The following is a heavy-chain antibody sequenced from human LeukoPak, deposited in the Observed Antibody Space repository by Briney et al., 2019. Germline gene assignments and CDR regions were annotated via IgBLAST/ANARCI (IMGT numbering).Heavy chain of an antibody. CDR1: GYTFTCYG. Sequence: ASVKVSCKASGYTFTCYGISWVRQAPGQGLEWMGWISAYNGNTNYAQKLQGRVTMTTDTSTSTAYMELRSLRFDDTAVYYCARDRWFGDYFDYWGQGTLVTVSS. CDR2: ISAYNGNT. D-gene: IGHD3-10*01. CDR3: ARDRWFGDYFDY. J-gene: IGHJ4*02. V-gene: IGHV1-18*01.